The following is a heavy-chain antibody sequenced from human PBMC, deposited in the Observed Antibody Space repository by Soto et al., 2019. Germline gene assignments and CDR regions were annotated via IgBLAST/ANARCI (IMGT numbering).Heavy chain of an antibody. CDR1: GFIFSTYT. Sequence: EGQLVESGGGLVLPGGSLRLSCAASGFIFSTYTLNWVRQAPGKGLEWVSYINAGSDAIHYADSVKGRFTVSRDNAKNSLFLQMNSLRDEDTAVYYCARLYTTSRVGAWFDPWGQGTLVTVSS. D-gene: IGHD3-16*01. CDR2: INAGSDAI. CDR3: ARLYTTSRVGAWFDP. V-gene: IGHV3-48*02. J-gene: IGHJ5*02.